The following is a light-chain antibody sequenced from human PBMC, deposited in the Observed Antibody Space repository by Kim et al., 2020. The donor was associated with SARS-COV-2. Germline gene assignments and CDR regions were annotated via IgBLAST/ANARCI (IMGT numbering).Light chain of an antibody. V-gene: IGLV3-1*01. Sequence: VSPGQTAIITCSGDKLGDKYACWYQQKPGQSPVLVIYQDSKRPSGIPERFSGSNSGNTATLTISGTQAMDEADYYCQAWDSSTVVFGGGTKLTVL. CDR3: QAWDSSTVV. J-gene: IGLJ2*01. CDR2: QDS. CDR1: KLGDKY.